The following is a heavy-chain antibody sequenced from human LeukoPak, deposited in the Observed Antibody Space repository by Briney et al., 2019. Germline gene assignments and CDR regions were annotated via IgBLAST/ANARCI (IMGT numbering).Heavy chain of an antibody. CDR1: GFTFSSYA. CDR3: ANLVVAGMSDY. J-gene: IGHJ4*02. V-gene: IGHV3-23*01. D-gene: IGHD6-19*01. Sequence: GGSLRLSCAASGFTFSSYAMSWVRQAPGKGLEWVSAISGSGGSTYYADSVKGRFTISRDNSKNTLYLQMNSLRAEDTDVYCCANLVVAGMSDYWGQGTLVTVSS. CDR2: ISGSGGST.